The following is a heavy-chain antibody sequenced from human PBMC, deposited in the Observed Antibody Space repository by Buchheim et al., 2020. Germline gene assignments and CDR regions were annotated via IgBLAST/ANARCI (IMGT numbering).Heavy chain of an antibody. V-gene: IGHV4-39*01. CDR3: AGTGIAGYWYFDL. CDR1: GGSISSSSYY. D-gene: IGHD1-14*01. CDR2: IYYSGST. Sequence: QVQLQESGPGLVKPSGTLSLTCTVSGGSISSSSYYWGWIRQPPGKGLEWIGSIYYSGSTYYNPSLKSRVTISVDTSKNQFSLKLSSVTAADTAVYYCAGTGIAGYWYFDLWGRGTL. J-gene: IGHJ2*01.